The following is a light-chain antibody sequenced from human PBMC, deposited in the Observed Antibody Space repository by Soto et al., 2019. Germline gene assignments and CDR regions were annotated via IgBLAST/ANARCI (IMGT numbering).Light chain of an antibody. Sequence: EIVLTQSPGTLSLSPGERATLSCRASHSVSSMFLAWYQQRPGQAPRLLIYGASNRATAIPDRFSGSGSGTDFTLTISRLEAEDYAVYYCQQYGPSPWTFGQGTKVDIK. V-gene: IGKV3-20*01. J-gene: IGKJ1*01. CDR3: QQYGPSPWT. CDR1: HSVSSMF. CDR2: GAS.